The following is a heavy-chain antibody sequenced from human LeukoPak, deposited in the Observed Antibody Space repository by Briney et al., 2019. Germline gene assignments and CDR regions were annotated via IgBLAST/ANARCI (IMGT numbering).Heavy chain of an antibody. CDR3: ARSGTVTP. D-gene: IGHD4-17*01. CDR1: GFTVSSNY. V-gene: IGHV3-21*01. Sequence: GGSLRLSCAASGFTVSSNYMTWVRQAPGKGLEWVSSISSSSSYIYYADSVKGRFTISRDNAKNSLYLQMNSLRAEDTAVYYCARSGTVTPWGQGTLVTVSS. J-gene: IGHJ5*02. CDR2: ISSSSSYI.